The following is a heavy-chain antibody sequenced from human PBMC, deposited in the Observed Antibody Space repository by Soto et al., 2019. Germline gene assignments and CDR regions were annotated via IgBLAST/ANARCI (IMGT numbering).Heavy chain of an antibody. D-gene: IGHD6-13*01. Sequence: SQTLSLTCAISGDSVSSNSAAWNWIRQSPSRGLEWLGRTYYRSKWYNDYAVSVKSRITINPDTSKNQFSLKLSSVTAADTAVYYCARQLGIAAAEGSPLTRWGQGTLVTVSS. CDR3: ARQLGIAAAEGSPLTR. J-gene: IGHJ4*02. V-gene: IGHV6-1*01. CDR2: TYYRSKWYN. CDR1: GDSVSSNSAA.